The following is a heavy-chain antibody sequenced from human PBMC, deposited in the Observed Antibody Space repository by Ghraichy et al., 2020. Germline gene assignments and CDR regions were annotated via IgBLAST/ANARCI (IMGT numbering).Heavy chain of an antibody. D-gene: IGHD2-15*01. J-gene: IGHJ5*02. CDR2: ISAYNGNT. CDR1: GYTFTSYG. Sequence: ASVKVSCKASGYTFTSYGISWVRQAPGQGLEWMGWISAYNGNTNYAQKLQGRVTMTTDTSTSTAYMELRSLRSDDTAVYYCARDSTRPTAKVGVLTGGGSSKGKFDPWGQGTLVTVSS. CDR3: ARDSTRPTAKVGVLTGGGSSKGKFDP. V-gene: IGHV1-18*01.